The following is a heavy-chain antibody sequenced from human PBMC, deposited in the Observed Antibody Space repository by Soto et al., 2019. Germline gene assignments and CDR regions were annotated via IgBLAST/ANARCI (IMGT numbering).Heavy chain of an antibody. CDR1: CGSISSGGYY. V-gene: IGHV4-31*03. CDR2: IYYSGST. J-gene: IGHJ6*02. Sequence: SETLSLTCTVSCGSISSGGYYWSWIRQHPGKGLEWIGYIYYSGSTYYNPSLKSRVTISVDTSKNQFSLKLSSVTAADTAVYYCARTHPSAPYYYYYGMDVWGQGTTVTVSS. CDR3: ARTHPSAPYYYYYGMDV.